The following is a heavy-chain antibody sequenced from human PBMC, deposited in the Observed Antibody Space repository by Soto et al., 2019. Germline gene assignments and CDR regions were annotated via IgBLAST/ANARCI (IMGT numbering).Heavy chain of an antibody. CDR3: ARYYSDCSGYFDY. J-gene: IGHJ4*02. Sequence: EVQLVESGGGLIQPGGSLRLSCAASGFTVSSNYMSWVRQAPGKGLEWVSVIYSGGSTYYADSVKGRFTISRDNSKDSLYLQMNSLRAEDTALYYCARYYSDCSGYFDYWGQGTLVTVSS. CDR1: GFTVSSNY. V-gene: IGHV3-53*01. CDR2: IYSGGST. D-gene: IGHD3-22*01.